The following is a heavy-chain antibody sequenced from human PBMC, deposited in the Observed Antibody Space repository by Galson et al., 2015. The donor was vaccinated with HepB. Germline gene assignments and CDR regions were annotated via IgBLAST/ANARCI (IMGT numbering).Heavy chain of an antibody. CDR1: GFVFSRYD. CDR3: AKDREDAFDI. V-gene: IGHV3-23*01. J-gene: IGHJ3*02. Sequence: SLRLSCAASGFVFSRYDMSWVRQAPGKGLEWVSHISGSAGIIYYADSVKGRFTISRDNSKNTLYLQMNSLRVEDTALYYCAKDREDAFDIWGQGTVVTVSP. CDR2: ISGSAGII. D-gene: IGHD5-24*01.